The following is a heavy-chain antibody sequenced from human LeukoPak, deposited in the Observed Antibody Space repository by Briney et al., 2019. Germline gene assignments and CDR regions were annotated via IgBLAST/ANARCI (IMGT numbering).Heavy chain of an antibody. Sequence: PSETLSLTCSVSGGSITSYFWTWIRQPPGKGLEWIGGIYYSGSTNYNPSLKSRVTISVDTSKNQFFLNLNSVTAGDTAVYYCARGDLGLNMILFWGQGTLVTVSS. CDR1: GGSITSYF. D-gene: IGHD3-22*01. CDR3: ARGDLGLNMILF. J-gene: IGHJ4*02. CDR2: IYYSGST. V-gene: IGHV4-59*01.